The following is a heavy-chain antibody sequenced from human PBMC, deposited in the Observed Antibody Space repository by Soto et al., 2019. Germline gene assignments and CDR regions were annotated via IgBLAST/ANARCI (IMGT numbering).Heavy chain of an antibody. V-gene: IGHV4-39*01. CDR2: IYYSGST. J-gene: IGHJ4*02. CDR3: ARLGVREAGHDYGGNSVLTYFDY. D-gene: IGHD4-17*01. CDR1: GGSISDSDYY. Sequence: SETLSLTCTVSGGSISDSDYYWGWIRQSPGKGLECIGTIYYSGSTYYNPSLKSRVTISVDTSKNQFSLKLSSVTAADTAVYYCARLGVREAGHDYGGNSVLTYFDYWGQGTLVTVSS.